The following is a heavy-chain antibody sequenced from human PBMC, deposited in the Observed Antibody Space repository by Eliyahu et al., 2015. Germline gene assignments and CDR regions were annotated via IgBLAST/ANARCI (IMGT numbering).Heavy chain of an antibody. D-gene: IGHD6-13*01. Sequence: EVQLVESGGGLVQPGXSLRLXCAASGFTFXSYWMSWVRQAPGKGLEWVANIKQDGSEKYYVDSVKGRFTISRDNAKNSLYLQMNSLRAEDTAVYYCARELYSRRSGWFDPWGQGTLVTVSS. V-gene: IGHV3-7*01. CDR2: IKQDGSEK. CDR1: GFTFXSYW. CDR3: ARELYSRRSGWFDP. J-gene: IGHJ5*02.